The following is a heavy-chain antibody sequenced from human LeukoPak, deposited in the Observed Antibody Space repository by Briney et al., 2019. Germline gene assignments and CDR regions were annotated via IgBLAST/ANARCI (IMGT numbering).Heavy chain of an antibody. J-gene: IGHJ5*02. CDR3: ERSPGGSGWTGWFDP. Sequence: GGSLRLSCAASGFTFSSYSMNWVRQAPGKGLEWFSSISSSSSHIYYADSVKGRFTISRDNAKNSLYLQMKSLRAEETDVYYCERSPGGSGWTGWFDPWGQGTLVTVSS. CDR2: ISSSSSHI. V-gene: IGHV3-21*01. D-gene: IGHD6-19*01. CDR1: GFTFSSYS.